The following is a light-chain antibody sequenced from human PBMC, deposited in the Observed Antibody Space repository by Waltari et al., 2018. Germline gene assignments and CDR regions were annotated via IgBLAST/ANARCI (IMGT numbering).Light chain of an antibody. CDR1: STDLHNY. CDR3: ASFTGKRIPWV. Sequence: QSALTQPASVSGSPGQSITISCTGTSTDLHNYVSWYQQYSGKAPKLLIYDVTYRPSGISARFSGSRSGNTASLTISGLHSDDEADYYCASFTGKRIPWVFGGGTKLTVL. J-gene: IGLJ3*02. V-gene: IGLV2-14*03. CDR2: DVT.